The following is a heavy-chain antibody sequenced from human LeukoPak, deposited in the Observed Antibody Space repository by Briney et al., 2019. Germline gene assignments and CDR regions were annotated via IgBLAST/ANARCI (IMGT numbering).Heavy chain of an antibody. CDR3: AKARGVAAPPLDY. V-gene: IGHV3-30*02. D-gene: IGHD6-13*01. J-gene: IGHJ4*02. Sequence: GGSLRLSCAASGFTFSSYAMSWVRQAPGKGLEWVAVIWYDGSNKYYADSVKGRFTISRDNSKNTLYLQMNSLRAEDTAVYYCAKARGVAAPPLDYWGQGTLVTVSS. CDR2: IWYDGSNK. CDR1: GFTFSSYA.